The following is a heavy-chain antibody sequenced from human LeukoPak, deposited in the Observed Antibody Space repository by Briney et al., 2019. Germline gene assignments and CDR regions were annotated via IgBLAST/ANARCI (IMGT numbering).Heavy chain of an antibody. Sequence: AASVKVSCKASGGTFSSYAISWVRQAPGQGLEWMGRIIPIFGTANYAQKFQGRVTITTDESTSTAYMELSSLRSEDTAVYYCARGEDYDFGGAFDIWGQGTMVTVPS. CDR1: GGTFSSYA. J-gene: IGHJ3*02. CDR3: ARGEDYDFGGAFDI. D-gene: IGHD3-3*01. V-gene: IGHV1-69*05. CDR2: IIPIFGTA.